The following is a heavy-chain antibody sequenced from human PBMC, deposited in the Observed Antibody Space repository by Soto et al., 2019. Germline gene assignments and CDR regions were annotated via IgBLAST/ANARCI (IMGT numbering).Heavy chain of an antibody. CDR1: GFTFKNYA. Sequence: EVQLLESGGGLVQRGGSLKISCAASGFTFKNYAMNWVRQAPGKGLEYVSGISGGGDSTYYAESVKGRFTISRDNSKNTVYLQMNSLRADDTAIYYCAKDREFGQVGATLVDHWGQGTLLTVSS. V-gene: IGHV3-23*01. J-gene: IGHJ1*01. CDR3: AKDREFGQVGATLVDH. CDR2: ISGGGDST. D-gene: IGHD1-26*01.